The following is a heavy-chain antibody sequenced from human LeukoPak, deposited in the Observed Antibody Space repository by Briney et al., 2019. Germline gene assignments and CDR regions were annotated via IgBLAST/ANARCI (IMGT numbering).Heavy chain of an antibody. Sequence: GGSLRLSCAASGFTFDDYAMHWVRQAPGEGLEWVSGVSWNSGIIGYADSVKGRFTISRDNAKNSLYLQMNSLRAEDTALYYCAKDSANLLTGSLNYAFDIWGQGTVVTVSS. J-gene: IGHJ3*02. V-gene: IGHV3-9*01. CDR3: AKDSANLLTGSLNYAFDI. CDR2: VSWNSGII. D-gene: IGHD3-9*01. CDR1: GFTFDDYA.